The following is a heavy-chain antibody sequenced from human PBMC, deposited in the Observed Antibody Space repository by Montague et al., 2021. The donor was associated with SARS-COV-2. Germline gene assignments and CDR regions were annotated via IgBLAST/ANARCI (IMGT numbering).Heavy chain of an antibody. CDR1: GGSISSGSYY. CDR2: ISISGST. Sequence: TRSLTRTVSGGSISSGSYYWSWIRQPAGKGLEWIGRISISGSTNYNPSLKSRVTISVDTSKNQFSLKLSSVTAADTAVYYCASVYTVTYYFDYWGRGTLVTVSS. J-gene: IGHJ4*02. CDR3: ASVYTVTYYFDY. D-gene: IGHD4-17*01. V-gene: IGHV4-61*02.